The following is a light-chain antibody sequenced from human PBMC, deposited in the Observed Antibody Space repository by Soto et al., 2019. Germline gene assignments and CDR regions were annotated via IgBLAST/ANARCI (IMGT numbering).Light chain of an antibody. Sequence: EVVLTQSPGTLSLSPGARATLSCRASQFVSSTYLAWYQQRPGQAPRLLIYGASSRATGIPDRFSGGGSETDFTLTISRLESEDVATYYCQYLNSFPLSFGGGTKVEIK. CDR2: GAS. V-gene: IGKV3-20*01. CDR1: QFVSSTY. J-gene: IGKJ4*01. CDR3: QYLNSFPLS.